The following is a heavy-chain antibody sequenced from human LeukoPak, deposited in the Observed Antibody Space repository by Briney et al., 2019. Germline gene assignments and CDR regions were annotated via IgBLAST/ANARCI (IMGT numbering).Heavy chain of an antibody. CDR1: GGSISSYY. V-gene: IGHV4-4*07. Sequence: SETLSLTYTVSGGSISSYYWSWIRQPAGKGLEWIGRIYTSGSTNYNPSLKSRVTMSVATSKNQFSLKLSSVTAADTAVYYCAREGGSGFLGWLLFGWGRGSQPVNWFDPWGQGTLVTVSS. CDR3: AREGGSGFLGWLLFGWGRGSQPVNWFDP. D-gene: IGHD3-3*01. J-gene: IGHJ5*02. CDR2: IYTSGST.